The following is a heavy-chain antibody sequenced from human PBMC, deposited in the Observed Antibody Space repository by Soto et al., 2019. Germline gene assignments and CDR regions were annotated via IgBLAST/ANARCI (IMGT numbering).Heavy chain of an antibody. J-gene: IGHJ4*02. CDR3: ARESGYYFGH. Sequence: PGGSLRLSCAASGFTFSSHNMNWVRQAPGKGLEWVSYISSSSRTIYYADSVKGRFIISRDNAKNSLYLQMNSLRDEDTAVYYCARESGYYFGHWGQGTPVTVSS. V-gene: IGHV3-48*02. D-gene: IGHD3-22*01. CDR2: ISSSSRTI. CDR1: GFTFSSHN.